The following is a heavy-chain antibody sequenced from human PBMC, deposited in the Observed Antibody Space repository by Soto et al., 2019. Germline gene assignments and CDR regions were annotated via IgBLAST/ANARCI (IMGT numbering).Heavy chain of an antibody. V-gene: IGHV3-23*01. CDR1: GFTFSTYA. J-gene: IGHJ4*02. D-gene: IGHD3-10*01. CDR3: AKELLRLGESLERYFDY. CDR2: ISGSGTSR. Sequence: GGSLRLSCAASGFTFSTYAMSWVRQAPGKGLEWVSAISGSGTSRYYADSVKGRFTISRDNSKNTLFLQLNSLRVEDTAIYYCAKELLRLGESLERYFDYWGQGTLVTVSS.